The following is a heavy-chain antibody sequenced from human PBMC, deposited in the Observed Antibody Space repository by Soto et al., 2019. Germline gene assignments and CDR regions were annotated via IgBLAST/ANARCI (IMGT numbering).Heavy chain of an antibody. Sequence: QVQLVQSGAEVKKPGSSVKVSCKASGGTFSSHAISWVRQAPGQGLEWMGGIIPIFATPNYAQRFQGRVTIIADESTSTAYMELSSLRSEDTAVYYCASNPQNTAAVGPYYYYYDMNVWGQGTTVTVSS. CDR2: IIPIFATP. J-gene: IGHJ6*02. V-gene: IGHV1-69*01. CDR1: GGTFSSHA. D-gene: IGHD6-13*01. CDR3: ASNPQNTAAVGPYYYYYDMNV.